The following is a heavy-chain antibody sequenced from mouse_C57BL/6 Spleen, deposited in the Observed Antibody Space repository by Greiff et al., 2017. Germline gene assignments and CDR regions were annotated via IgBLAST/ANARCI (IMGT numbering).Heavy chain of an antibody. J-gene: IGHJ2*01. CDR3: AREGPYGNYFDY. D-gene: IGHD2-1*01. CDR2: IYPGDGDT. CDR1: GYAFSSSW. V-gene: IGHV1-82*01. Sequence: VQLQQSGPELVKPGASVKISCKASGYAFSSSWMNWVKQRPGKGLEWIGRIYPGDGDTNYNGKFKGKATLTADKSSSTAYMQLSSLTSEDSAVYFCAREGPYGNYFDYWGQGTTLTVSS.